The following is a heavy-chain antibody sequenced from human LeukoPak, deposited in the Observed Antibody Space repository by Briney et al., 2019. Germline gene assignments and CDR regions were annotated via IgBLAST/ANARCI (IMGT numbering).Heavy chain of an antibody. D-gene: IGHD5-18*01. V-gene: IGHV4-59*11. J-gene: IGHJ4*02. CDR3: ARAGGVHDTPMYLDY. Sequence: PSETLSLTCTVSGASISSHYWSWIRQPPGKGLEWIGDFSDTGSTNYNHYLKSRVTISGDTSNSQFSLKLRSVTAADTTVYYCARAGGVHDTPMYLDYWGQGILVTVSS. CDR2: FSDTGST. CDR1: GASISSHY.